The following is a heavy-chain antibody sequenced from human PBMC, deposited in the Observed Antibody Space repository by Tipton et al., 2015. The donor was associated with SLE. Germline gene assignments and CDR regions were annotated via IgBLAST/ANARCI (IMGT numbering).Heavy chain of an antibody. CDR2: IYYSGIT. V-gene: IGHV4-39*07. CDR1: GDSISNSPYY. CDR3: ARDPRLNWDYGTYFDY. D-gene: IGHD3-16*01. J-gene: IGHJ4*02. Sequence: TLSLTCTVSGDSISNSPYYWGWIRQPPGKGLQWIGNIYYSGITHYNPSLKSRVTISLDTSKNQFSLKLSSATAADTAVYYCARDPRLNWDYGTYFDYWGQGTLVSVSS.